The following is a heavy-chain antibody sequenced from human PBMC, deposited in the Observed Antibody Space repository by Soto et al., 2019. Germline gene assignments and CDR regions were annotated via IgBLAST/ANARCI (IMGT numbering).Heavy chain of an antibody. D-gene: IGHD2-2*01. CDR1: GYTFTSYG. CDR3: ARDRAAGSDSSANGGY. Sequence: ASVKVSCKASGYTFTSYGISWVRQAPGQGLEWMGWVSTYNGNTDYAQKLQGRVTMTTDTSTSTAYMELRSLRSDDTAVYYCARDRAAGSDSSANGGYWGQGTLVTVSS. CDR2: VSTYNGNT. J-gene: IGHJ4*02. V-gene: IGHV1-18*01.